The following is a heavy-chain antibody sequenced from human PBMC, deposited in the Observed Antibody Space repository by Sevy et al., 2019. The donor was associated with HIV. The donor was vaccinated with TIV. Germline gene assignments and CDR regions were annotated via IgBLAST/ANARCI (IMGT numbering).Heavy chain of an antibody. Sequence: SGPTLVKPTQTLTLTCTFSGFSLTTSGMCVSWIRQPPGQALEWLALIDWDDDKYYNTSLKTRLTCSKDTSKNQVVLTMTNMDPVNTATYYCARLYYSDTSGYFFDYWGQGTLVTVSS. CDR1: GFSLTTSGMC. V-gene: IGHV2-70*01. D-gene: IGHD3-22*01. CDR3: ARLYYSDTSGYFFDY. J-gene: IGHJ4*02. CDR2: IDWDDDK.